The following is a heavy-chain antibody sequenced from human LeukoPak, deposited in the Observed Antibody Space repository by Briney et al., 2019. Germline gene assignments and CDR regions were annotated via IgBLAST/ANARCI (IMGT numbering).Heavy chain of an antibody. CDR1: GYTFTGYY. J-gene: IGHJ4*02. CDR2: INPNSGGT. D-gene: IGHD3-22*01. V-gene: IGHV1-2*02. Sequence: ASVKVSCKASGYTFTGYYMHWVRQAPGQGLEWMGWINPNSGGTNYAQKFQGRVTMTRDTSISTAYMELSRLTSDDTAVYYCAKEVHYYDSSGYPDYWGQGTLVTVSS. CDR3: AKEVHYYDSSGYPDY.